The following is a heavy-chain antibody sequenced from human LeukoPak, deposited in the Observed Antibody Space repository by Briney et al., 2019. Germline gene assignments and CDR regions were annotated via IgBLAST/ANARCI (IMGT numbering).Heavy chain of an antibody. D-gene: IGHD3-10*01. CDR3: ARGNYGSGSYYNGWGAFDI. J-gene: IGHJ3*02. V-gene: IGHV4-4*07. Sequence: SETLSLTCTVSGGSISSYYWSWIRQPAGKGLEWIGRIYTSGSTNYNPSLKSRVTMSVDTSKNQFSLKLSSVTAADTAVYYCARGNYGSGSYYNGWGAFDIWGQGTMVTVSS. CDR2: IYTSGST. CDR1: GGSISSYY.